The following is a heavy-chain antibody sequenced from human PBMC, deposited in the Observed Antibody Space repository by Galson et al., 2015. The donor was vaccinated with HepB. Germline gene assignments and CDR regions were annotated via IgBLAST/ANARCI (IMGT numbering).Heavy chain of an antibody. CDR1: ESIFSGYS. Sequence: SLRLSCAASESIFSGYSMHWVRQAPGKGLEWVALISYDGGNKYYRDSVKGRFSISRDNSQNTLYLEMNGLRPEDTAVYYCARRQGAEHRGSFDVWGQGTMVTVS. V-gene: IGHV3-30*03. D-gene: IGHD1/OR15-1a*01. CDR3: ARRQGAEHRGSFDV. CDR2: ISYDGGNK. J-gene: IGHJ3*01.